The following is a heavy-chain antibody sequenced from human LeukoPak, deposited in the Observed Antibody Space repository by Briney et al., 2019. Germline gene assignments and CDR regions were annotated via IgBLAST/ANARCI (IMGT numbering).Heavy chain of an antibody. Sequence: GGSLRLSCAASGFTFSSYWMSWVRQAPGRGLEWVANIKQDGSEKYYVDSVKGRFTISRDNAKKSLYLQMDSLRAEDTAVYYCARERTSGWDAFDTWGQGTLVTVSS. CDR3: ARERTSGWDAFDT. J-gene: IGHJ5*02. CDR1: GFTFSSYW. CDR2: IKQDGSEK. D-gene: IGHD6-19*01. V-gene: IGHV3-7*05.